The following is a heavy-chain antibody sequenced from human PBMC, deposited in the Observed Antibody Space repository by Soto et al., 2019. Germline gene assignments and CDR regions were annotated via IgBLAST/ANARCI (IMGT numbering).Heavy chain of an antibody. D-gene: IGHD3-10*01. CDR3: ASAMVRGVRYYYYGMDV. J-gene: IGHJ6*02. CDR2: IYHSGST. CDR1: GGSISSGGYS. V-gene: IGHV4-30-2*01. Sequence: SETLSLTCAVSGGSISSGGYSWSWIRQPPGKGLEWIGYIYHSGSTYYNPSLKSRVTISVDRSKNQFSLKLSSVTAADTAVYYCASAMVRGVRYYYYGMDVWGQGTTVTVSS.